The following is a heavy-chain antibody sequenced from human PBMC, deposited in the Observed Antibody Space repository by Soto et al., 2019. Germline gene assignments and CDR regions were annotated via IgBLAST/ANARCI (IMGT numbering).Heavy chain of an antibody. CDR1: GGSFSGYY. Sequence: SETLSLTCAVYGGSFSGYYWSWIRQPPGKGLEWIGEINHSGSTNYNPSLKSRVTISVDTSKNQFSLKLSSVTAADTAVYYCARGTGTTIYFQHWGQGTLVTVSS. CDR2: INHSGST. J-gene: IGHJ1*01. D-gene: IGHD1-7*01. V-gene: IGHV4-34*01. CDR3: ARGTGTTIYFQH.